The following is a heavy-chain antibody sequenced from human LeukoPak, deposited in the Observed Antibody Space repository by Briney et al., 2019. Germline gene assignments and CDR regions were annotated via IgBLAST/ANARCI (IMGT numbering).Heavy chain of an antibody. CDR1: GFTFSSYA. CDR3: AKAYLRDIVVVVAAPTYYYGMDV. CDR2: ISGSGGST. D-gene: IGHD2-15*01. Sequence: GGSLRLSCAASGFTFSSYAMSWVRQAPGKGLEWVSAISGSGGSTYYADSVRGRFTISRDNSKNTLYLRMNSLRAEDTAVYYCAKAYLRDIVVVVAAPTYYYGMDVWGQGTTVTVSS. J-gene: IGHJ6*02. V-gene: IGHV3-23*01.